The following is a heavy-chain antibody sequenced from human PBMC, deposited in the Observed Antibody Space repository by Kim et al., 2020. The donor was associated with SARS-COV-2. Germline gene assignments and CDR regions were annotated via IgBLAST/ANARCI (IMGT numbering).Heavy chain of an antibody. V-gene: IGHV3-13*04. J-gene: IGHJ6*02. CDR3: VRYKWNYSTQYYGMDV. Sequence: GGSLRLSCAASGFTLSSHDMHWVRQATGKSLEWVSVIGIAGDTYYPDSVKGRFTISRENAKNSLYLQMNSLRDGDTAAYYCVRYKWNYSTQYYGMDVWG. D-gene: IGHD1-7*01. CDR2: IGIAGDT. CDR1: GFTLSSHD.